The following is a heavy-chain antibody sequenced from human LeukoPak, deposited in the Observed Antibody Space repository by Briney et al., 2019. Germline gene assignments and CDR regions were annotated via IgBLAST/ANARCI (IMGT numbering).Heavy chain of an antibody. J-gene: IGHJ4*02. CDR2: IKQDGSER. V-gene: IGHV3-7*01. CDR1: GFSMSGYG. CDR3: ARVVGAYDTIDC. Sequence: GGSLRLSCAASGFSMSGYGMSWVRQAPGKGLEWLANIKQDGSERHYVDSGKGRFTISRDNAQNSLFLLMNSLRGEETAVYYCARVVGAYDTIDCWGQGTLVTVS. D-gene: IGHD5-12*01.